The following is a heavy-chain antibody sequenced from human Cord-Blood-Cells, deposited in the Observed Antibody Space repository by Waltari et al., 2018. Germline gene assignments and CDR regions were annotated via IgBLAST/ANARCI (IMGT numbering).Heavy chain of an antibody. V-gene: IGHV3-48*01. CDR3: ARGRGSSGMDV. J-gene: IGHJ6*02. CDR1: GFTFSSYS. D-gene: IGHD6-6*01. CDR2: ISSSSSTI. Sequence: EVQLVASGGGLVQPGGSLRLSCAASGFTFSSYSMNWVRQAPGKGLEWVSYISSSSSTIYYADSVKGRFTISRDNAKNSLYLQMNSLRAEDTAVYYCARGRGSSGMDVWGQGTTVTVSS.